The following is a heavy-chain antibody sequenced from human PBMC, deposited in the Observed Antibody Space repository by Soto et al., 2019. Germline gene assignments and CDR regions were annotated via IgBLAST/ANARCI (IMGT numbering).Heavy chain of an antibody. CDR1: DYTFSVSY. V-gene: IGHV1-46*01. Sequence: QVQLVQSGAEVRKPGASVKLSCKTSDYTFSVSYIHWVRQALGQGLEWMGRIIPSAGHTIYAQKFQGRVIMTRDTSTSTVYMEVSSLSSEDTALYYCATDGGHHDLHYWGLGSLVTVSA. J-gene: IGHJ4*02. CDR3: ATDGGHHDLHY. D-gene: IGHD3-16*01. CDR2: IIPSAGHT.